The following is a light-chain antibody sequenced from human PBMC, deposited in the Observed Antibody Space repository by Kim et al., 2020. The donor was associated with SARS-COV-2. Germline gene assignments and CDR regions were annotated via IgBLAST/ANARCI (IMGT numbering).Light chain of an antibody. Sequence: ALGQTVRITGQGGSLRSYSASWYQQKPGQAPVLVIYGKNNRPSGVPDRFSGSSAGNTASLTITGAQAEDEADYYCNSRDSSGNHVVFGGGTQLTVL. CDR1: SLRSYS. CDR2: GKN. V-gene: IGLV3-19*01. CDR3: NSRDSSGNHVV. J-gene: IGLJ2*01.